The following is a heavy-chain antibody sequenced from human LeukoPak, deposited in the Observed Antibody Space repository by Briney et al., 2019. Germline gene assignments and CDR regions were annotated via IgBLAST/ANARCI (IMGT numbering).Heavy chain of an antibody. CDR3: ARWGDHGTRDAFDI. V-gene: IGHV3-11*04. CDR2: ISSSGSTI. Sequence: GGSLRLSCAASGFTFSDYYMSWIRQAPGKGLEWVSYISSSGSTIYYADSVKGRFTISRDNAKNSLHLQMNSLRAEDTAVYYCARWGDHGTRDAFDIWGQGTMVTVSS. J-gene: IGHJ3*02. D-gene: IGHD1-7*01. CDR1: GFTFSDYY.